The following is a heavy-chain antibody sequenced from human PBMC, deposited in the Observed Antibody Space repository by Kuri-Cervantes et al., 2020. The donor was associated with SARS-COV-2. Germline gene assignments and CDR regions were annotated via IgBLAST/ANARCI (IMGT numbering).Heavy chain of an antibody. J-gene: IGHJ4*02. D-gene: IGHD1-7*01. V-gene: IGHV4-61*09. Sequence: LRLSCTVSGGSISSGSYYWSWIRQPAGKGLEWFGHIYTSGSTNYNPSLKSRVTISVDTSQTQFSLKLSSVTAADTAVDYCAEGGYNWNYAHFDYWGQGTLVTVSS. CDR2: IYTSGST. CDR3: AEGGYNWNYAHFDY. CDR1: GGSISSGSYY.